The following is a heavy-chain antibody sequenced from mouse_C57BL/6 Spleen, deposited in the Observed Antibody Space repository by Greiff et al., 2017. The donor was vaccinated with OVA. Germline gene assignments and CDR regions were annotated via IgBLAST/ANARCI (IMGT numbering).Heavy chain of an antibody. CDR3: TRSYYAMDY. V-gene: IGHV1-15*01. CDR1: GYTFTDYE. CDR2: IDPETGGT. Sequence: VQLQQSGAELVRPGASVTLSCKASGYTFTDYEMHWVKQTPVHGLEWIGAIDPETGGTAYNQKFKGKAILTADKSSSTAYMELRSLTSEDSAVYYCTRSYYAMDYWGQGTSFTVSS. J-gene: IGHJ4*01.